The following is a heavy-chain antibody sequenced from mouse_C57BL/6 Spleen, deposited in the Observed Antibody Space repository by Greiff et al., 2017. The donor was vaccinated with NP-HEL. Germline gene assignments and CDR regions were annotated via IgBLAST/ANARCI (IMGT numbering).Heavy chain of an antibody. CDR1: GYAFSSYW. J-gene: IGHJ1*03. D-gene: IGHD2-3*01. CDR2: IYPGDGDT. CDR3: ARSWLLPYFDV. V-gene: IGHV1-80*01. Sequence: QVQLKQSGAELVKPGASVKISCKASGYAFSSYWMNWVKQRPGKGLEWIGQIYPGDGDTNYNGKFKGKATLTADKSSSTAYMQLSSLTSEDSAVYFCARSWLLPYFDVWGTGTTVTVSS.